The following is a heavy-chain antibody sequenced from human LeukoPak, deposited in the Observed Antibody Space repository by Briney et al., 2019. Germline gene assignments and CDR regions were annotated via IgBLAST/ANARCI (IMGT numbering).Heavy chain of an antibody. CDR1: GFTFTSYG. CDR2: ISGSGGST. V-gene: IGHV3-23*01. CDR3: AKDRVPLAARPLHFDY. D-gene: IGHD6-6*01. J-gene: IGHJ4*02. Sequence: GGTLRLSCAASGFTFTSYGMSWVRLAPGKGLEWVSAISGSGGSTYYADSVKGRFTISRDNSRNTLYLQMNSLRAEDTAVYYCAKDRVPLAARPLHFDYWGQGTLVTVSS.